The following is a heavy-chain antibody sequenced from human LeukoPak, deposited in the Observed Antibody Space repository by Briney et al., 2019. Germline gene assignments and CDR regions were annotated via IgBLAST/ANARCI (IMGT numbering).Heavy chain of an antibody. Sequence: GGSLRVSCAVSGVTFSNYRRHWVCHAPGKGRGWVARTNLHGTAVDYADSVKGRFTISRDNAKNTLFLQMNSLRAEDTAVYYCARGKRKSSSWLYNRLDPWGEGALVTVSS. J-gene: IGHJ5*02. D-gene: IGHD6-13*01. CDR3: ARGKRKSSSWLYNRLDP. CDR2: TNLHGTAV. V-gene: IGHV3-74*01. CDR1: GVTFSNYR.